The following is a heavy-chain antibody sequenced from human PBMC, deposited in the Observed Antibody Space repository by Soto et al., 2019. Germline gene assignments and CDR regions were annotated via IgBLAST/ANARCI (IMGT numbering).Heavy chain of an antibody. CDR1: GGTFSSYT. J-gene: IGHJ4*02. CDR3: ARYCSGGSCYSGDY. CDR2: IIPILGIA. D-gene: IGHD2-15*01. Sequence: QVQLVQSGAEVKKPGSSVKVSYKASGGTFSSYTISWVRQAPGQGLEWMGRIIPILGIANYAQKFQGRVTITADKSTSTAYMELSSLRSEDTAVYYCARYCSGGSCYSGDYWGQGTLVTVSS. V-gene: IGHV1-69*02.